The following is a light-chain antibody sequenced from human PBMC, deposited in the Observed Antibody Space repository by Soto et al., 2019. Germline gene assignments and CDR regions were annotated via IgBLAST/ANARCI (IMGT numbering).Light chain of an antibody. V-gene: IGKV3-15*01. CDR3: LQYNNWPPLFT. J-gene: IGKJ3*01. CDR1: QSISSN. CDR2: GAS. Sequence: EILMTQSPATLPVSTGERATLTCRASQSISSNLVWYQQKPGQAPRLLIYGASTRATGIPARFSGSGSGTEFTLTFSSLQSEDFAFYYCLQYNNWPPLFTFGPGTKVDIK.